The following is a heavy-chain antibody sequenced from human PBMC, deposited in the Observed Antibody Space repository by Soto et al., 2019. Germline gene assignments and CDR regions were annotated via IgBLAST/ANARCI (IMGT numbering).Heavy chain of an antibody. J-gene: IGHJ4*02. Sequence: ASVKVSCKASGYTFTSHGISWVRQAPGQGLEWMGWISPYNGNTDYAQKVQGRVTMTTDTSTSTAYMELRSPRSDDTAVYYCARDKLEMATIFDSWGQGALVTVSS. V-gene: IGHV1-18*01. D-gene: IGHD5-12*01. CDR2: ISPYNGNT. CDR3: ARDKLEMATIFDS. CDR1: GYTFTSHG.